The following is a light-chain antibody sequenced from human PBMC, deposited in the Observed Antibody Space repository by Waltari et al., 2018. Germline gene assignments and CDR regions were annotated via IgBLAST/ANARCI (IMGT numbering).Light chain of an antibody. V-gene: IGKV1-5*03. CDR1: QSITNW. CDR3: QQYDNYWT. Sequence: TLSASVGDRVTITCRASQSITNWLAWYQQKPGKAPKLLIYRASNLESGVPSRFSGSGSGTEFTLTISSLQPDDFATYYCQQYDNYWTFGQGTKVEIK. CDR2: RAS. J-gene: IGKJ1*01.